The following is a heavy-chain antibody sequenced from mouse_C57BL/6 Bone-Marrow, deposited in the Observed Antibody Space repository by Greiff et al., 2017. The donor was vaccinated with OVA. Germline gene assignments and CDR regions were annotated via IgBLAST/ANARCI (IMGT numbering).Heavy chain of an antibody. CDR3: ARAGLYAMDY. CDR2: ISGGGGNT. J-gene: IGHJ4*01. V-gene: IGHV5-9*01. Sequence: DVKLVESGGGLVKPGGSLKLSCAASGFTFSSYTMSWVRQTPEKRLEWVATISGGGGNTYYPDSVKGRFTISRDNAKNTLYLQMSSLRSEDTALYYCARAGLYAMDYWGQGTSVTVSS. CDR1: GFTFSSYT.